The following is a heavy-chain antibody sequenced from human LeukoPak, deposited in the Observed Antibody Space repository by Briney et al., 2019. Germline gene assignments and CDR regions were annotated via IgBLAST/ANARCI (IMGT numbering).Heavy chain of an antibody. CDR1: GFTFSSNS. CDR2: ISASGVMT. Sequence: GGSLRLSCAASGFTFSSNSMNWVRQAPGKGLEWVSSISASGVMTYYADSVKGRFTVSRDTSKNSLYLQMSSLTAADTAVYYCAKDRSIGTYYTFDHWGQGTLVTVSS. V-gene: IGHV3-23*01. D-gene: IGHD1-26*01. CDR3: AKDRSIGTYYTFDH. J-gene: IGHJ4*02.